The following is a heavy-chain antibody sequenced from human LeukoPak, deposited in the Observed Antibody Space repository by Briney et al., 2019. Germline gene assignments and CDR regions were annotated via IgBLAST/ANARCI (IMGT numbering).Heavy chain of an antibody. V-gene: IGHV3-21*01. CDR1: GFTFTTYT. J-gene: IGHJ6*04. CDR2: ISSDSSYI. D-gene: IGHD3-10*02. Sequence: GSLRLSCAASGFTFTTYTMNWVRQAPGKGLEWVSSISSDSSYIYSADSVKGRFTISRDNAKNSLYLQMNSLRAEDTAVYYCAELGITMIGGVWGKGATVTISS. CDR3: AELGITMIGGV.